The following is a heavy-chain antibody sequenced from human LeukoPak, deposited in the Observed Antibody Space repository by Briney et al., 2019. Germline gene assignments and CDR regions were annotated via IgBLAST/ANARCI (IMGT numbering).Heavy chain of an antibody. CDR2: IIPIFGTA. J-gene: IGHJ4*02. CDR3: ARDSDDFWSGYYGY. CDR1: GGTFSSYA. D-gene: IGHD3-3*01. Sequence: ASVKVSCKASGGTFSSYAISWVRQAPGQGLEWMGGIIPIFGTANYAQKFQGRVTITTDESTSTAYMELSSLRSDDTAVYYCARDSDDFWSGYYGYWGQGTLVTVSS. V-gene: IGHV1-69*05.